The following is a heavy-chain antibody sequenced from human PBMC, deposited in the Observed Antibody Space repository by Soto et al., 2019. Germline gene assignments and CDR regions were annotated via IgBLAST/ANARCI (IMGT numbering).Heavy chain of an antibody. J-gene: IGHJ6*02. CDR3: AKEPVSITIFGVSGMDV. D-gene: IGHD3-3*01. CDR2: LSHSGRT. V-gene: IGHV4-38-2*02. CDR1: GFSISSDSY. Sequence: SETLSLTCAVSGFSISSDSYWGWMRQSPGKGLEWIGTLSHSGRTFYNPSLKSRVTISADTTKNQFSLSLTSVTAADTAVYYCAKEPVSITIFGVSGMDVWGRGTTVTVSS.